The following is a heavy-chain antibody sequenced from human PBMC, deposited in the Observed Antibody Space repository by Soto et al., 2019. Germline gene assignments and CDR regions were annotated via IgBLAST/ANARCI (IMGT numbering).Heavy chain of an antibody. Sequence: QVQLVESGGGLARPGGSLRLSGAASGFAFSDPYMSWIRQAPGKGLEWISYISSSGSTIYYADSVKGRFTISRDNAKKSLYLQMDSLTADDTAVYYCARGGASVTTPFDYWGQGTQVTVSS. CDR2: ISSSGSTI. CDR1: GFAFSDPY. V-gene: IGHV3-11*01. CDR3: ARGGASVTTPFDY. J-gene: IGHJ4*02. D-gene: IGHD4-17*01.